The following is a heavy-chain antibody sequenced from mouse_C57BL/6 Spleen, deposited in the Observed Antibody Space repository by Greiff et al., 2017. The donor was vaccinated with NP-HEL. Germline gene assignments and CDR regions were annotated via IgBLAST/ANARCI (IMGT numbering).Heavy chain of an antibody. CDR3: ARGAAQDSAWFAY. J-gene: IGHJ3*01. CDR2: IDPANGNT. V-gene: IGHV14-3*01. D-gene: IGHD6-1*01. CDR1: GFNIKNTY. Sequence: EVQLQESVAELVRPGASVKLSCTASGFNIKNTYMHWVKQRPEQGLEWIGRIDPANGNTKYAPKFQGKATITADTSSTTAYLQLSSLTSEDTAIYYCARGAAQDSAWFAYGGQGTLVTVSA.